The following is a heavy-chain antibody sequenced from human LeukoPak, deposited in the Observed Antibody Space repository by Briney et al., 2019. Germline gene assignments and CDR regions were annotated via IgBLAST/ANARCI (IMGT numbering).Heavy chain of an antibody. D-gene: IGHD6-19*01. V-gene: IGHV3-21*01. CDR3: AINPVAGTFDY. Sequence: PGGSLRLSCAGSEFTFSSYSMNWVRQAPGEGLEWVSSISGRSDDIYYADSVKGRFTISRDNAKNSVFLQMNSLRVEDTAVYYCAINPVAGTFDYWGQGTLVTVSS. J-gene: IGHJ4*02. CDR2: ISGRSDDI. CDR1: EFTFSSYS.